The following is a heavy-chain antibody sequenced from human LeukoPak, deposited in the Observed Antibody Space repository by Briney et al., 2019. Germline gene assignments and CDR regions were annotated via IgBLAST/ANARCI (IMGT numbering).Heavy chain of an antibody. J-gene: IGHJ4*02. Sequence: SESRSLTCTVSGGAIRSNYWNWIRQPAGKGLEWIWRIYSSGYTNDNPFLKSRITMSVDMSKNQFSLRLNSVTAADTAVYYCARGEHSVDSWGQGMLVTVSS. D-gene: IGHD1/OR15-1a*01. CDR2: IYSSGYT. V-gene: IGHV4-4*07. CDR3: ARGEHSVDS. CDR1: GGAIRSNY.